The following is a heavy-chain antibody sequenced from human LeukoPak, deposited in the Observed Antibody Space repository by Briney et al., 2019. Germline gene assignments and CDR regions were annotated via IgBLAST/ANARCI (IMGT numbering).Heavy chain of an antibody. D-gene: IGHD1-26*01. CDR2: ISGYGANT. CDR3: AKDRGPYLGIDNNWFDP. Sequence: PGGSRRLSCAASGFTFNLYGMSWVSQVPGKGLEWVSGISGYGANTYYADSVKGRFTISRDNSKHTVFLQMNSLTVEDTAVYHCAKDRGPYLGIDNNWFDPWGQGTLVIVSS. CDR1: GFTFNLYG. V-gene: IGHV3-23*01. J-gene: IGHJ5*02.